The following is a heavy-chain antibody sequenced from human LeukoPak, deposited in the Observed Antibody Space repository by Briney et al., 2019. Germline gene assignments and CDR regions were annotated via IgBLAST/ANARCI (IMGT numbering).Heavy chain of an antibody. CDR2: IYYSGST. Sequence: SETLSLTCTVSGGSVRTYYWSWIRQPPGKGLERIGSIYYSGSTYYNPSLKSRVTISVDTSKNQFSLKLSSVTAADTAVYYCARRFGYNQIDYWGQGTLVTVSS. D-gene: IGHD5-24*01. V-gene: IGHV4-39*01. J-gene: IGHJ4*02. CDR3: ARRFGYNQIDY. CDR1: GGSVRTYY.